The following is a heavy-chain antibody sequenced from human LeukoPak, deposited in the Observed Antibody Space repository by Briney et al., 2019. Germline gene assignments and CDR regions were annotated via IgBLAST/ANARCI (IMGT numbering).Heavy chain of an antibody. V-gene: IGHV3-30*18. CDR1: GFTFSSYG. D-gene: IGHD3-3*01. J-gene: IGHJ4*02. CDR2: ISYDGSNK. Sequence: PGRSLRLSCAASGFTFSSYGMHWVRQAPGKGLEWVAVISYDGSNKYYADSVKGRFTISRDNSKNTLYLQMNSLRAEDTAVYYCAKDRGREWFSSCDYWGQGTLVTVSS. CDR3: AKDRGREWFSSCDY.